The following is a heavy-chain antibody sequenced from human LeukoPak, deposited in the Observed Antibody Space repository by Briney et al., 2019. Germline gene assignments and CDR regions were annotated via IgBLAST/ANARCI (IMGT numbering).Heavy chain of an antibody. CDR1: GGSISSGGYY. V-gene: IGHV4-30-2*01. Sequence: SETLSLTCTVSGGSISSGGYYWSWIRQPPGKGLEWIGYIYHSGSTYYNPSLKSRVTISVDRSKNQSSLKLSSVTAADTAVYYCKASRIAARPLDYWGQGTLVTVSS. CDR3: KASRIAARPLDY. D-gene: IGHD6-13*01. CDR2: IYHSGST. J-gene: IGHJ4*02.